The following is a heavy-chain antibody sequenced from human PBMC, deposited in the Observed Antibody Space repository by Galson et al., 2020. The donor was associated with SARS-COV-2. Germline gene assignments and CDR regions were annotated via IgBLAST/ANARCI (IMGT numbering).Heavy chain of an antibody. J-gene: IGHJ3*02. CDR1: GFTFTNYA. CDR2: ISHDGKIQ. Sequence: DQLGESLKISCAASGFTFTNYAMHWVRQAPGKGLEWLTVISHDGKIQVYADSVKGRFTISRDNSGNMVFLQIVSLRPDDTALYYCTRDVSGGASDIWGQGTMVTVSS. D-gene: IGHD1-26*01. V-gene: IGHV3-30*04. CDR3: TRDVSGGASDI.